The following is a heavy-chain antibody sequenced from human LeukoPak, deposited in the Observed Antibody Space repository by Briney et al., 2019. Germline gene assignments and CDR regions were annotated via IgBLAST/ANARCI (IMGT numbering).Heavy chain of an antibody. CDR3: TKARSGSSNWALQIFEY. J-gene: IGHJ4*02. Sequence: GGSLRLSCAASGFTFSSYAMSWVRQAPGKGLEWVSAISGSGGSTYYADSVKGRFTISRDNSKTTLYLEMNSLRVEDTAVYYCTKARSGSSNWALQIFEYWGQGVLVTVSS. V-gene: IGHV3-23*01. CDR1: GFTFSSYA. D-gene: IGHD4-11*01. CDR2: ISGSGGST.